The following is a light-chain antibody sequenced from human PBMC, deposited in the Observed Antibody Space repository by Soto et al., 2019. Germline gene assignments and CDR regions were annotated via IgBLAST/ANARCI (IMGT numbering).Light chain of an antibody. J-gene: IGKJ4*01. CDR2: SAS. Sequence: DIQMTQSPSTLSASVGDRVTLTCRASQSISISLAWYQKKPGKAPKILIYSASSLPSGVPSRFSGTGSGTDFNLTTSSLQTEDFATYYCQQTNSFPLTFGGGTKVDIK. CDR3: QQTNSFPLT. CDR1: QSISIS. V-gene: IGKV1-12*01.